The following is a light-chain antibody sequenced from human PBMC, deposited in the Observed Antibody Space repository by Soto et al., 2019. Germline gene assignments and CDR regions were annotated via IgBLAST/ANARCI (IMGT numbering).Light chain of an antibody. CDR2: DAS. CDR3: QHYRNWPLWT. CDR1: QSVSSN. Sequence: EIVMTQSPATLSVSPGERATLSCRASQSVSSNLAWYQQKPGQTPRLLIYDASTRATGIPARFSGSGSGTEFTLTISSLQSEDLAVYYCQHYRNWPLWTFGQGTKVEIK. J-gene: IGKJ1*01. V-gene: IGKV3-15*01.